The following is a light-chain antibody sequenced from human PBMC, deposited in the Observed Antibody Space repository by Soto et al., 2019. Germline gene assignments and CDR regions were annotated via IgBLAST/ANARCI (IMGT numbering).Light chain of an antibody. CDR3: QTWGSGIVV. Sequence: QLVLTQSPSASASLGASVKLTCTLSSAHSNYAIAWHQQQSEKGPRYLMKLNSDGSHSKGDGIPDRFSAASSGAERYLTISSLQSEDEADYYCQTWGSGIVVFGGGTKLTVL. CDR2: LNSDGSH. J-gene: IGLJ2*01. CDR1: SAHSNYA. V-gene: IGLV4-69*01.